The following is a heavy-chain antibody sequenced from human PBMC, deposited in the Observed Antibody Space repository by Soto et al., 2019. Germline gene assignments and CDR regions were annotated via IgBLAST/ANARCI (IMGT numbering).Heavy chain of an antibody. D-gene: IGHD6-19*01. CDR3: AKDSSNWVAVAPWIPPPTLLDYFDY. J-gene: IGHJ4*02. Sequence: GGSLRLSCAASGFTFSSYAMSWVRQAPGKGLEWVSAISGSGGSTYYADSVKGRFTISRDNSKNTLYLQMNSLRAEDTAVYYCAKDSSNWVAVAPWIPPPTLLDYFDYWGQGTLVTVSS. CDR1: GFTFSSYA. V-gene: IGHV3-23*01. CDR2: ISGSGGST.